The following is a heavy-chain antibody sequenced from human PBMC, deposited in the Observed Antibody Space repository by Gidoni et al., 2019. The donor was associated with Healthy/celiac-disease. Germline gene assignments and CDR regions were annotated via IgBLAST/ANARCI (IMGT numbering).Heavy chain of an antibody. Sequence: QVQLVQSGAEVKKPGSSVKVSCKASGGTFSSYDISWVRQAPGQGLEWMGGIIPIFGTANYAQKFQGRVTITADESTSTAYMELSSLRSEDTAVYYCARPRRYCSSTSCYRDYFDYWGQGTLVTVSS. CDR2: IIPIFGTA. J-gene: IGHJ4*02. CDR3: ARPRRYCSSTSCYRDYFDY. D-gene: IGHD2-2*01. CDR1: GGTFSSYD. V-gene: IGHV1-69*01.